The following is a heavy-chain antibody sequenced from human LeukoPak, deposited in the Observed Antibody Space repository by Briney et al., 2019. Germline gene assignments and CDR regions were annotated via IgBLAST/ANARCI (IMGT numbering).Heavy chain of an antibody. J-gene: IGHJ5*02. CDR3: AKTQGYYDA. CDR1: GFSFISYG. V-gene: IGHV3-30*18. Sequence: GGSLRLSCAASGFSFISYGMHWVRQAPGKGLEWVGVISDDGRNKKYADSVKGRFTISRDNSKNTLYLQMNSLRADDTAVYYCAKTQGYYDAWGQGALVTVSS. D-gene: IGHD2-15*01. CDR2: ISDDGRNK.